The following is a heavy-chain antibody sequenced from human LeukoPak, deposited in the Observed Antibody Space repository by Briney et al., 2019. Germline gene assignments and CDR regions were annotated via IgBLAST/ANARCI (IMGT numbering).Heavy chain of an antibody. V-gene: IGHV3-21*05. CDR3: ARDVGYRSWFDP. CDR2: ITGAGNNI. J-gene: IGHJ5*02. CDR1: GFTFSNFG. Sequence: GGSLRLSCVVSGFTFSNFGMNWVRQAPGQGLEWLSYITGAGNNIYYADSVKGRFTISRDNARNSLYLQMSSLRAEDTAVYYCARDVGYRSWFDPWGQGTLVTVSS. D-gene: IGHD5-18*01.